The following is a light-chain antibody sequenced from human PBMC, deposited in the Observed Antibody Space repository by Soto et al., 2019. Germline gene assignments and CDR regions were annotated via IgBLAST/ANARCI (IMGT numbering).Light chain of an antibody. J-gene: IGKJ5*01. CDR1: QSVISN. CDR2: GAS. Sequence: MTQSPSTLSASVGDMVTITFRASQSVISNLAWYQQKPGQAPRLLIYGASTRATGIPPRFTGSGSGTEFTLTISGLQSEDFAVYYCQQYNSWPITFGQGTRLEIK. CDR3: QQYNSWPIT. V-gene: IGKV3-15*01.